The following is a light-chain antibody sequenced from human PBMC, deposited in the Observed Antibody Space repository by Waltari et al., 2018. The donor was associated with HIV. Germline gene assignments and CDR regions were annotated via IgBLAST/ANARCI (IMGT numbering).Light chain of an antibody. CDR2: DND. Sequence: TQPPSVSAAPGQRVALSCPGGRSNPSTNYVSWYQQVPGRAPRLLIDDNDKRPSGISDRFSASKAGMSATLVITGLQIVDEADYYCGTWDSSLSLYVFGTGTTVLVL. CDR3: GTWDSSLSLYV. CDR1: RSNPSTNY. V-gene: IGLV1-51*01. J-gene: IGLJ1*01.